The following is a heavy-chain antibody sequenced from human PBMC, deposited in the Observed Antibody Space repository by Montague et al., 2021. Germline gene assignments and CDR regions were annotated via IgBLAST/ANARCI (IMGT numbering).Heavy chain of an antibody. CDR2: IYYSGNS. Sequence: SETLSLTCTVSGAPITSNIYYWGWTRQSPGKGLEWIGSIYYSGNSFYQPSLKSRITMAVDTSKNQFSLKLSSVTAADTAIYYCARVLSSWYVGWFDPWGQGTLVTVSS. CDR3: ARVLSSWYVGWFDP. D-gene: IGHD6-13*01. V-gene: IGHV4-39*07. CDR1: GAPITSNIYY. J-gene: IGHJ5*02.